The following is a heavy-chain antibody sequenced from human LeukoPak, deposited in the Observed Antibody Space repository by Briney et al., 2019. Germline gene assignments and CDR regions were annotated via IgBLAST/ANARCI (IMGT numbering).Heavy chain of an antibody. V-gene: IGHV3-23*01. CDR2: FSGSGGST. J-gene: IGHJ4*02. D-gene: IGHD2-15*01. CDR1: GFTFSSYA. Sequence: PGGSLRLSCAASGFTFSSYAMSWVRQAPGKGLEWVSGFSGSGGSTHYADSVQGRFTISRDNSKNTLYLQMNSLRAEDTAVYYCAKALNGYCSAGSCNGDYWGQGTLDPVSS. CDR3: AKALNGYCSAGSCNGDY.